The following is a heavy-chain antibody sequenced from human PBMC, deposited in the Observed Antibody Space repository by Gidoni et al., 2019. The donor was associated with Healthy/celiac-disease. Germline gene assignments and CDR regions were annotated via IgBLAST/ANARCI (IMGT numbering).Heavy chain of an antibody. D-gene: IGHD2-8*01. V-gene: IGHV4-59*01. CDR2: IYYSGST. Sequence: QVQLQESGPGLVKPSETLSRTCTVSGGSISSYYWSWIRQPPGKGLEWIGYIYYSGSTNYNPSLKSRVTIAVDTSKNQFSLKLSSVTAADTAVYYCARTGDIVLMVQGGAFDIWGQGTMVTVSS. J-gene: IGHJ3*02. CDR3: ARTGDIVLMVQGGAFDI. CDR1: GGSISSYY.